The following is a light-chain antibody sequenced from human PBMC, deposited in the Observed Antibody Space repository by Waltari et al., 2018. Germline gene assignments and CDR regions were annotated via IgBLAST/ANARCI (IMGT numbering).Light chain of an antibody. CDR3: QQCGGSPYT. CDR2: SAS. CDR1: QSVRDNC. V-gene: IGKV3-20*01. Sequence: EIVMTPSPGTLSLSPGERVTLSCRASQSVRDNCLAWYQQKPGQAPRLLIYSASSRVTGTPDRFSGSGSGTDFTLTINRLEPEDFAVYFCQQCGGSPYTFGQGTNLQIK. J-gene: IGKJ2*01.